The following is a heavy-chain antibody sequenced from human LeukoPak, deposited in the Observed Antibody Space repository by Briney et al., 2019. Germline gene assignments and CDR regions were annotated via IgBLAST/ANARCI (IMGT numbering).Heavy chain of an antibody. D-gene: IGHD5-12*01. Sequence: GGSLRLSCAASGFTFTTYSMNWVRQAPGKGLEWVSYISSSSSYIYYADSVKGRFTISRDNSKDSLYLQMNSLRAEDTAVYYCARGGGYGGYYFDYWGQGILVTVSS. CDR2: ISSSSSYI. CDR1: GFTFTTYS. V-gene: IGHV3-21*05. J-gene: IGHJ4*02. CDR3: ARGGGYGGYYFDY.